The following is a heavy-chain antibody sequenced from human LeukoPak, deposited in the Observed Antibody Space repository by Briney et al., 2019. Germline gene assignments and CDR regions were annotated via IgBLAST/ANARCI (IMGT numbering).Heavy chain of an antibody. CDR3: AGDLAARRFFDY. CDR1: GYTFTSYG. J-gene: IGHJ4*02. CDR2: ISAYNGNT. Sequence: ASVKVSCKASGYTFTSYGISWVRQAPGQGLEWMGWISAYNGNTNYAQKLQGRVTMTTDTSTSTAYMELRSLRSDDTAVYYCAGDLAARRFFDYWGQGTLVTVSS. D-gene: IGHD6-6*01. V-gene: IGHV1-18*01.